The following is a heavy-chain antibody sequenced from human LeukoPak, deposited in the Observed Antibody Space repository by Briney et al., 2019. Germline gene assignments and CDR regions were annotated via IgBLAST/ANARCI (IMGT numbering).Heavy chain of an antibody. Sequence: ASVKVSSKASGYTFTSYYMHWVRQAPGQGLEWMGIINPSGGSTSYAQKFQGRVTMTRDTSTSTVYMELSSLRSEDTAVYYCARPGIYGDYEYYFDYWGQGTLVTVSS. V-gene: IGHV1-46*01. D-gene: IGHD4-17*01. J-gene: IGHJ4*02. CDR3: ARPGIYGDYEYYFDY. CDR2: INPSGGST. CDR1: GYTFTSYY.